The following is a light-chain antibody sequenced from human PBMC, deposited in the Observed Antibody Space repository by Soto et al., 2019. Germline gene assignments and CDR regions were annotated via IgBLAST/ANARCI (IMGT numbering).Light chain of an antibody. CDR2: KVS. CDR3: VQGTHGPIT. Sequence: DVVMTQSPLSLPVTLGQPASISCWSSHSLVHSDGNTYLSWLHQRPGQSPRRLIYKVSNRDSGVPDRFSGSRSGTDFTLKISRVEAEYVGVYYCVQGTHGPITFGQGTRLEIK. CDR1: HSLVHSDGNTY. V-gene: IGKV2-30*02. J-gene: IGKJ5*01.